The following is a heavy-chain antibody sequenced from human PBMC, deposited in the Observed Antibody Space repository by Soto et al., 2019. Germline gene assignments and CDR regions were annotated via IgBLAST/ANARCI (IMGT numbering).Heavy chain of an antibody. CDR1: GGSISSDGYY. CDR3: ARRVGATHSLISQTPHLDS. Sequence: SETLSLTGTVSGGSISSDGYYWNWIRQHPWKGLEWIGYIYHSGSTFYNPSLQSRLTISVDMSRNHFSLKLSSVTAEDTAVYHCARRVGATHSLISQTPHLDSWGQGTLVTVSS. D-gene: IGHD1-26*01. V-gene: IGHV4-31*03. J-gene: IGHJ4*02. CDR2: IYHSGST.